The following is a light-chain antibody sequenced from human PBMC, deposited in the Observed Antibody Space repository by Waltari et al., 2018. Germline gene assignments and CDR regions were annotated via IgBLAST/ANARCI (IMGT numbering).Light chain of an antibody. CDR2: GAS. Sequence: ESVLTQSPGTLSLSPGERATLSCRATQTVANTYLHRYQLKPGQAPRLLIYGASSRATGIPDRFSGSGSGTDFTLTISRLEPEDFAVYYCHLSGGSPRTFGGGTKVEIK. CDR3: HLSGGSPRT. CDR1: QTVANTY. V-gene: IGKV3-20*01. J-gene: IGKJ4*01.